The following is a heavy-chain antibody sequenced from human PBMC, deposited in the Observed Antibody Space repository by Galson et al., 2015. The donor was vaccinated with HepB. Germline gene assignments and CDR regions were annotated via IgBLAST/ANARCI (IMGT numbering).Heavy chain of an antibody. V-gene: IGHV1-2*06. J-gene: IGHJ2*01. CDR1: GYTFTGYY. CDR2: INPNSGGT. D-gene: IGHD2-2*01. Sequence: SVKVSCKASGYTFTGYYMHWVRQAPGQGLEWMGRINPNSGGTNYAQKFQGRVTMTRDTSISTAYMELSRLRSDDTAVYYCARAVPAATLAFDLWGRGTLVTVSS. CDR3: ARAVPAATLAFDL.